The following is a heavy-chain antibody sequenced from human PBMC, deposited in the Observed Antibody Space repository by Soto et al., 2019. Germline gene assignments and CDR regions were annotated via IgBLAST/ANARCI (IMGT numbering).Heavy chain of an antibody. D-gene: IGHD3-10*01. Sequence: EVQLVQSGAEVKKPGESLRISCKGSGYSFTSYWISWVRQMPGKGLEWMGRIDPSDSYTNYSPSFQGHVTISADKSISTAYLQWSSLKASDTAMYYCATSFFGEAILQAFDYWGQGTLVTVSS. CDR3: ATSFFGEAILQAFDY. CDR1: GYSFTSYW. V-gene: IGHV5-10-1*03. J-gene: IGHJ4*02. CDR2: IDPSDSYT.